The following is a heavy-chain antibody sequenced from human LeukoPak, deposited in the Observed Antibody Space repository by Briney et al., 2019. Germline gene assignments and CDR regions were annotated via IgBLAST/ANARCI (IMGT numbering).Heavy chain of an antibody. CDR1: GGSVSSGSYY. Sequence: PSETLSLTCTVSGGSVSSGSYYWSWIRQPPGKGLEWIGYIYYSGSTNYNPSLKRRVTISVDTSKNQFSLKLSSVTAADTAVYYCARDKSVDLGYFDLWGRGTLVTVSS. CDR3: ARDKSVDLGYFDL. CDR2: IYYSGST. V-gene: IGHV4-61*01. J-gene: IGHJ2*01. D-gene: IGHD6-19*01.